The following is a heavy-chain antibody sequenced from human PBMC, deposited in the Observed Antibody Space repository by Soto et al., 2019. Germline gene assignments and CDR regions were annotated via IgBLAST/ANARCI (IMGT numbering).Heavy chain of an antibody. CDR2: IFYSGPT. CDR1: GDSITSGVHY. J-gene: IGHJ5*02. D-gene: IGHD3-10*01. Sequence: SETLSLTCTVSGDSITSGVHYWSWIRQLPGKGLEWIGYIFYSGPTYYNPSLKSRVTISVDTSKNQFSLKLSSVTAADTAVYYCARGLLNNWFDPWGQGTLVTVSS. CDR3: ARGLLNNWFDP. V-gene: IGHV4-30-4*08.